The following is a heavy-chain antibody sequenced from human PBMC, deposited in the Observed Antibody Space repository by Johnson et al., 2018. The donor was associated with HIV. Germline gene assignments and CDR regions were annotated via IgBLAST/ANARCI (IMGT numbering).Heavy chain of an antibody. D-gene: IGHD5-18*01. CDR3: AREWHGQLWDDAFDI. CDR1: GFTFSNAW. J-gene: IGHJ3*02. CDR2: IKSNTDGGTA. V-gene: IGHV3-15*01. Sequence: VQLVESGGGLVRPGGSLTLSCAASGFTFSNAWMTWVRQAPGKGLEWVGRIKSNTDGGTADYVAPVKDRFTISRDDSRNTLYLQMNSLKTEDTAVYYCAREWHGQLWDDAFDIWGQGTMVTVSS.